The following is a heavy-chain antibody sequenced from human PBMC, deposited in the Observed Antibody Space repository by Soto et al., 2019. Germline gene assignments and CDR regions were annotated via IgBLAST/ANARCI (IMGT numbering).Heavy chain of an antibody. CDR2: IYHSGST. CDR1: GGSISSGGYS. V-gene: IGHV4-30-2*01. D-gene: IGHD3-16*02. J-gene: IGHJ4*02. CDR3: ARAPFTCGGVIVAFDY. Sequence: QLQLQESGSGLVKPSQTLSLTCAVSGGSISSGGYSWSWIRQPPGKGLEWIGYIYHSGSTYDNPSLKGRVTISVDRSKNQFSLKRSSVTAADTAVYYGARAPFTCGGVIVAFDYWGQGTLVTVSS.